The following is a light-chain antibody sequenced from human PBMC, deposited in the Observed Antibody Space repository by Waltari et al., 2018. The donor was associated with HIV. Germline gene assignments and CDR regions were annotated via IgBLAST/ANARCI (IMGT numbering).Light chain of an antibody. CDR2: DVT. Sequence: QSALTQPRSVSGSPGQSVTIHCTGTSSDVGGYNYVPWYQHHPGKAPKFMIYDVTKRPSGVPDRFSGSKSGNTASLTISGLQAEDEADYYCCSYAGRYTYVFGTGTKVTVL. J-gene: IGLJ1*01. CDR3: CSYAGRYTYV. V-gene: IGLV2-11*01. CDR1: SSDVGGYNY.